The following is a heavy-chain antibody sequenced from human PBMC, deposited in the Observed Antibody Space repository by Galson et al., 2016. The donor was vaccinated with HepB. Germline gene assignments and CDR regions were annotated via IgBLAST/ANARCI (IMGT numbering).Heavy chain of an antibody. CDR1: GFTFSSFW. D-gene: IGHD3/OR15-3a*01. CDR3: ARDKGTDTPLDH. V-gene: IGHV3-74*03. Sequence: SLRLSCAASGFTFSSFWIHWVRQAPGKGLVWVSRITSDGGNIEYAGFVKGRFTVSRDNARNTVYLQMTSLSVEDTAVYYCARDKGTDTPLDHWSQGSRVSVS. J-gene: IGHJ4*02. CDR2: ITSDGGNI.